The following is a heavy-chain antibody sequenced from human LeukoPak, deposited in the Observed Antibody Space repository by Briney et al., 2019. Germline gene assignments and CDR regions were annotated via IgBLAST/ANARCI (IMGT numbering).Heavy chain of an antibody. CDR2: IIPIFGTA. CDR1: GGTFSSYA. D-gene: IGHD3-10*01. J-gene: IGHJ5*02. CDR3: ARTPVRGVMNWFDP. Sequence: SVKVSCKASGGTFSSYAISWVRQAPGQGLEWMGGIIPIFGTASYAQKFQGRVTITADESTSTAYMELSSLRSEDTAVYYCARTPVRGVMNWFDPWGQGTLVTVSS. V-gene: IGHV1-69*13.